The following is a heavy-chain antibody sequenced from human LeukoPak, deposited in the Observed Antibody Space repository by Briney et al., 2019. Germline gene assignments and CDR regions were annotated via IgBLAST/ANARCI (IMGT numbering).Heavy chain of an antibody. V-gene: IGHV1-69*04. J-gene: IGHJ4*02. CDR2: IIPILGIA. CDR3: AAIYGDYSSRNLDY. Sequence: ASVKVSCKASGGTFSSYAISWVRQAPGQGLEWMGRIIPILGIANYAQKFQGRVTITADKSTSTAYMELSSLRSEDTAVYYCAAIYGDYSSRNLDYWGQGTLVTVSS. CDR1: GGTFSSYA. D-gene: IGHD4-17*01.